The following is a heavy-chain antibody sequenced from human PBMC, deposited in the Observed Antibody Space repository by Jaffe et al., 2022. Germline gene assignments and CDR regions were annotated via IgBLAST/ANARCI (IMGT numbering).Heavy chain of an antibody. Sequence: QLQLQESGPGLVKPSETLSLTCTVSGGSISSSSYYWGWIRQPPGKGLEWIGSIYYSGSTYYNPSLKSRVTISVDTSKNQFSLKLSSVTAADTAVYYCARRLGDYDFWSLYMDVWGKGTTVTVSS. D-gene: IGHD3-3*01. CDR2: IYYSGST. CDR3: ARRLGDYDFWSLYMDV. V-gene: IGHV4-39*01. CDR1: GGSISSSSYY. J-gene: IGHJ6*03.